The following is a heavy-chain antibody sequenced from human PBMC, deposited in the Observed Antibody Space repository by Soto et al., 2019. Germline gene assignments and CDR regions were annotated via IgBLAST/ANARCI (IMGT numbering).Heavy chain of an antibody. CDR1: GGSFSGYY. D-gene: IGHD6-19*01. J-gene: IGHJ4*02. Sequence: QVQLQQWGAGLLKPSETLSLTCAVYGGSFSGYYWSWIRQPPGKGLEWIGEINHSGSTNYNPSLKSRVTISVDTSKNQFSLKLSSVTAADTAVYYGARGQGRYRSPSGYWGQGTLVTVSS. CDR3: ARGQGRYRSPSGY. V-gene: IGHV4-34*01. CDR2: INHSGST.